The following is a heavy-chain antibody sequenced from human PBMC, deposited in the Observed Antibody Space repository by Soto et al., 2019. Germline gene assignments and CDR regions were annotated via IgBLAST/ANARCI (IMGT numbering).Heavy chain of an antibody. CDR3: ARVHVMVVAGSTFDY. V-gene: IGHV4-38-2*02. CDR1: GYSISSGSY. J-gene: IGHJ4*01. CDR2: IYHGGAT. D-gene: IGHD6-19*01. Sequence: PSETLSLTCTVSGYSISSGSYWGWIRQPPGKGPEWIASIYHGGATFYNPSLKSRITISVETSNNQFSLKLTSVTAADTAVYYCARVHVMVVAGSTFDYWGHGTLVT.